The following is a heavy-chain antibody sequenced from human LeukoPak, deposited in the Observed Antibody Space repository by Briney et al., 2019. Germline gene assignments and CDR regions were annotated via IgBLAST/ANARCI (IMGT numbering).Heavy chain of an antibody. V-gene: IGHV3-21*01. J-gene: IGHJ6*02. D-gene: IGHD6-13*01. CDR1: GFTFSSYS. Sequence: GGSLRPSCAASGFTFSSYSMNWVRQAPGKGLEWVSSISSSSSYIYYADSVKGRFTISRDNAKNSLNLQMNSLRAEDTAVYYCARDPPGAAAYYYYYYYGMDVWGQGTTVTVSS. CDR2: ISSSSSYI. CDR3: ARDPPGAAAYYYYYYYGMDV.